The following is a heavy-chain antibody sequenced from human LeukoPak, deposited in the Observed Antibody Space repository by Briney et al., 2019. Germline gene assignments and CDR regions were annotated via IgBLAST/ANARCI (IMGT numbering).Heavy chain of an antibody. CDR3: AKDIAAAGSSFDY. CDR1: GFTVSSNY. D-gene: IGHD6-13*01. Sequence: GGSLRLSCAASGFTVSSNYMSWVRQAPGKGLEWVSHISWNRGYIGYADSVKGRFTISRDNAKNSLYLQMNSLRAEDTALYYCAKDIAAAGSSFDYWGQGTLVTVSS. CDR2: ISWNRGYI. J-gene: IGHJ4*02. V-gene: IGHV3-9*01.